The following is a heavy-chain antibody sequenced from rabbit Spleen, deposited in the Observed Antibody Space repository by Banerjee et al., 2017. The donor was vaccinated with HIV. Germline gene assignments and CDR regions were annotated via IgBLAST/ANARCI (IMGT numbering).Heavy chain of an antibody. CDR3: ARGDGGAAAYGLYL. V-gene: IGHV1S45*01. J-gene: IGHJ4*01. D-gene: IGHD6-1*01. Sequence: EQLEESGGGLVKPEGSLTLTCKASGVSFSDKDVMCWVRQAPGKGLEWIACINIVTGKSVYASWAKGRFIMSRPSSTTVTLQMASLTAADTATYFCARGDGGAAAYGLYLWGQGTLVTVS. CDR1: GVSFSDKDV. CDR2: INIVTGKS.